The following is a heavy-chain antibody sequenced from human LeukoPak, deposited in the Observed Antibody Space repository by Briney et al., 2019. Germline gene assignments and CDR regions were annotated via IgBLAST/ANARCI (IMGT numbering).Heavy chain of an antibody. V-gene: IGHV3-13*04. Sequence: PGGSLRLSCAASGFTFSSYDMHWVRQATGKGLEWVSAIGTAGDTYYPGSVKGRFTISRDNAKKSLYFQMNSLRAGDTAVYYCVRSSSSSGMDVWGQGTTVTVSS. CDR3: VRSSSSSGMDV. CDR1: GFTFSSYD. J-gene: IGHJ6*02. CDR2: IGTAGDT. D-gene: IGHD6-13*01.